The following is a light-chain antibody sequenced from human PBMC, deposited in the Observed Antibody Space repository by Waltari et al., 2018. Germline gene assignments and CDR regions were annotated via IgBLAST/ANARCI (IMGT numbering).Light chain of an antibody. CDR1: SSDVGSYNY. J-gene: IGLJ2*01. CDR2: DGS. CDR3: SSYTSSVL. V-gene: IGLV2-14*03. Sequence: QSALTQPASVSGAPGQSITISCTGTSSDVGSYNYVSWDQQLPGKAPKTIIYDGSKRPSGFSNRFSGSKSGNTASLTISGLQAEDEADYYCSSYTSSVLFGGGTKLTVL.